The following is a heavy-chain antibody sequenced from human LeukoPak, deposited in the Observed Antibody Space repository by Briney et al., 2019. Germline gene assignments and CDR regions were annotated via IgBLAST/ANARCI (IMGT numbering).Heavy chain of an antibody. Sequence: PGGSLRLSCAASGFTFSRYSMNWVRQAPGKGLEWVSSISSSSSYIYYADSVKGRFTISRDNAKNSLYLQMNSLRAEDTAVYYCARRYCSGGSSYYFDYWGQGTLVTVSS. CDR2: ISSSSSYI. J-gene: IGHJ4*02. CDR1: GFTFSRYS. D-gene: IGHD2-15*01. V-gene: IGHV3-21*01. CDR3: ARRYCSGGSSYYFDY.